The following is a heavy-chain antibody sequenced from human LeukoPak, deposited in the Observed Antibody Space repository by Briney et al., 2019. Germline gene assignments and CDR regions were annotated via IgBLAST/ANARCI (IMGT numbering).Heavy chain of an antibody. J-gene: IGHJ5*02. V-gene: IGHV1-2*02. D-gene: IGHD2-21*01. Sequence: ASVRVSCTTSGYSFTDYYMHWVRQAPGQGLEWMGWINPNSGGTSSAQKFQGRVTMTRDTSITTVYMEVSWLTSDDTAIYYCARADRLHGGPYLIGPWGQGTLVTVSS. CDR3: ARADRLHGGPYLIGP. CDR1: GYSFTDYY. CDR2: INPNSGGT.